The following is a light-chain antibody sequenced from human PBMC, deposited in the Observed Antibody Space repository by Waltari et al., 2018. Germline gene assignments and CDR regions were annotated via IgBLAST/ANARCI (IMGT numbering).Light chain of an antibody. Sequence: QLVLTQSPSASASLGASVKLTCTLSSGHSSNIVAWHQQQPEKGPRFLMKVNSDGSHSKGDEIPDRFSGSSSGAERYLTISTVQSEDEAVYYCQTGGHGTWVFG. CDR1: SGHSSNI. CDR3: QTGGHGTWV. CDR2: VNSDGSH. J-gene: IGLJ3*02. V-gene: IGLV4-69*02.